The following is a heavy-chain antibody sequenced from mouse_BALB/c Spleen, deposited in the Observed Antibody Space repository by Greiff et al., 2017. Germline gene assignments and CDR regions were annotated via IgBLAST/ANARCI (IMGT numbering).Heavy chain of an antibody. D-gene: IGHD1-1*01. CDR1: GFSLSRYS. J-gene: IGHJ4*01. CDR3: ARNLPPITTVVSYYAMDY. V-gene: IGHV2-6-4*01. Sequence: VMLVESGPGLVAPSQSLSITCTVSGFSLSRYSVHWVRQPPGKGLEWLGMIWGGGSTDYNSALKSRLSISKDNSKSQVFLKMNSLQTDDTAMYYCARNLPPITTVVSYYAMDYWGQGTSVTVSS. CDR2: IWGGGST.